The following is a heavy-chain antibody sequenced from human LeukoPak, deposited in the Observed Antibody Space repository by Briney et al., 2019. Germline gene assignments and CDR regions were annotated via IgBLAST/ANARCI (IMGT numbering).Heavy chain of an antibody. CDR2: ISSSGST. J-gene: IGHJ4*02. Sequence: PSQTLSLTCTVSGDSVSSGDYYWRWIRQPPGKGLEWIGRISSSGSTYYNPSLKSRVTISVYTSKNQFSLKLSSVTAADTAVYYCARDSSSGWVNYWGQGTLVTVSS. V-gene: IGHV4-61*02. D-gene: IGHD6-19*01. CDR1: GDSVSSGDYY. CDR3: ARDSSSGWVNY.